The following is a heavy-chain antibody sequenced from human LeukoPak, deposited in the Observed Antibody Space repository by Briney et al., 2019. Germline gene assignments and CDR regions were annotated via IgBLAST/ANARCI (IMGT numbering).Heavy chain of an antibody. V-gene: IGHV4-61*02. CDR3: ARGSSGWPDYYYYYMDV. Sequence: PSQTLSLTCTVSGGSISSGSYYWSWIRQPAGKGLEWIGRIYTSGSTNYNPSLKSRVTISVDTSKNQFSLKLSSVTAADTAVYYCARGSSGWPDYYYYYMDVWGKGTTVTVSS. CDR2: IYTSGST. J-gene: IGHJ6*03. CDR1: GGSISSGSYY. D-gene: IGHD6-19*01.